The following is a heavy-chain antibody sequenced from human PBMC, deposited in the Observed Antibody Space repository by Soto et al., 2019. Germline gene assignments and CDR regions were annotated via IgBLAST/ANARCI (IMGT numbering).Heavy chain of an antibody. D-gene: IGHD3-16*01. CDR3: ARSPVYLWGRSEYKNTWFDP. J-gene: IGHJ5*02. Sequence: PSETLSLTCTVSGGSISSSSYYWGWIRQPPGKGLEWIGSIYYSGSTYYNPSLKSRVTISVDTSNNQLSLTLSSVTAADTAVYYSARSPVYLWGRSEYKNTWFDPWGQGALVTVSS. CDR1: GGSISSSSYY. V-gene: IGHV4-39*01. CDR2: IYYSGST.